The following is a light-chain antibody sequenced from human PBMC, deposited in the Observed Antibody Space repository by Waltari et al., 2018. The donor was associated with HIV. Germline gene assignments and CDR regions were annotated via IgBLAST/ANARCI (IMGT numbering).Light chain of an antibody. V-gene: IGLV1-44*01. CDR1: NSNIGRYP. J-gene: IGLJ2*01. Sequence: QSVLTQPPSASGAPGPRVSISCSGGNSNIGRYPVSWYQQLPGPAPKLLIYSNTQRPSGVPDRFSGSKSGTSASLAIGGLQSEDEADYYCAAWDDSLSGSVVFGGGTKLTVL. CDR2: SNT. CDR3: AAWDDSLSGSVV.